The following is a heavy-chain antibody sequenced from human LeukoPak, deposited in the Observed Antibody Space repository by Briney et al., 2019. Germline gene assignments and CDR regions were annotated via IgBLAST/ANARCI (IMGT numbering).Heavy chain of an antibody. V-gene: IGHV3-30-3*01. D-gene: IGHD2-2*01. CDR3: ARLPPDIVVVPAARLDY. CDR2: ISYDGNNK. Sequence: GRSLRLSCAASGFTFSSYAMHWVRQAPGKGLEWVALISYDGNNKYYADSVKGRFTISRDNSKNRLYLQMDSLRAEDTAVYSCARLPPDIVVVPAARLDYWGQGTLVTVSS. J-gene: IGHJ4*02. CDR1: GFTFSSYA.